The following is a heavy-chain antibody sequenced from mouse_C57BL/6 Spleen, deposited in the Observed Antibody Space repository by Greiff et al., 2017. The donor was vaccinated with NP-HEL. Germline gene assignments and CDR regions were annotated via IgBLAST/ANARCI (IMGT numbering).Heavy chain of an antibody. CDR3: ARSTSWETYYFDY. CDR2: IRYDGSN. Sequence: EVKLMESGPGLVKPSQSLSLTCSVTGYSITSGYYWNWIRQLPGNKLEWMGYIRYDGSNNYNPSLKNRISITRDTSKNQFFLKLNSVTTVDTATYYCARSTSWETYYFDYWGQGTTLTVSS. D-gene: IGHD4-1*01. J-gene: IGHJ2*01. CDR1: GYSITSGYY. V-gene: IGHV3-6*01.